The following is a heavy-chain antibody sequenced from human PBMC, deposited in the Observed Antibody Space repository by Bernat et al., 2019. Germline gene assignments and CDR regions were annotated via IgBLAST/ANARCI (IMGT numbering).Heavy chain of an antibody. D-gene: IGHD1-26*01. J-gene: IGHJ4*02. CDR2: ISAYNGNT. CDR3: ARDVEVGGSFESGPTPANFDY. Sequence: QVQLVQSGAEVKKPGASVKVSCKASGYTFTSYGISWVRQAPGQGLEWMGWISAYNGNTNYAQKLQGRVTMTTDTSTSTAYMELRSLRSDDTAMYYCARDVEVGGSFESGPTPANFDYWGQGTLVTVSS. CDR1: GYTFTSYG. V-gene: IGHV1-18*01.